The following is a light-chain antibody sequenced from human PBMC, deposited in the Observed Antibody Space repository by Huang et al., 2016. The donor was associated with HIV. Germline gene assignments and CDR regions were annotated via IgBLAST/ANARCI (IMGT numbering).Light chain of an antibody. CDR1: QDIGNE. Sequence: AIQMTQSPSSLSASVGDRVTITCRASQDIGNELDWYQQRPGKAPKLLIYTASNLQTEVPARISGTGSDTTFTLTINSLQPQDVGTYFCLQNYNYPYTFGQGTKLEIK. V-gene: IGKV1-6*02. J-gene: IGKJ2*01. CDR2: TAS. CDR3: LQNYNYPYT.